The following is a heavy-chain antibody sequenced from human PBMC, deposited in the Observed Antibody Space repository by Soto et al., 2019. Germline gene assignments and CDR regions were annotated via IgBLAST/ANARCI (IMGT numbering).Heavy chain of an antibody. V-gene: IGHV1-69*01. J-gene: IGHJ4*02. D-gene: IGHD3-22*01. CDR2: IIPIFGTA. CDR3: ARGWGYDSTDYYYAY. Sequence: QVQLVQSGAEVRKPGSSVRVSCKASGGSFNRHTIIWVRQAPGQGLAWMGGIIPIFGTANHAQKFQGRVTIIADESTSTVYMELSSLRSDDTAIYYCARGWGYDSTDYYYAYWGQGTLVIVSS. CDR1: GGSFNRHT.